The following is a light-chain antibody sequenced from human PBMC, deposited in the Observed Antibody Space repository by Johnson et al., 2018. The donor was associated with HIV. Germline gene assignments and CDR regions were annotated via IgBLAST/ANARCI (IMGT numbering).Light chain of an antibody. Sequence: QSVLTQPPSVSAAPGQKVTISCSGSSSNIGNNYVSWYQQLPGTAPRLLIYENNKRPSEIPDRFSGSKSGTAAALGITGLQTGDEADYYCGTWNNSLTSPSAFGTGTKVTVL. J-gene: IGLJ1*01. CDR3: GTWNNSLTSPSA. V-gene: IGLV1-51*01. CDR1: SSNIGNNY. CDR2: ENN.